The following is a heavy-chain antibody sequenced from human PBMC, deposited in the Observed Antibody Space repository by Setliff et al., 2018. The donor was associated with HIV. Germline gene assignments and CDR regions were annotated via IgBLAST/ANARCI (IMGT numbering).Heavy chain of an antibody. V-gene: IGHV3-33*06. CDR2: IWYDGSNI. CDR3: AKDELLWFGELFGYFKH. Sequence: GSLRLSCTASGFSFDDYALTWVRQAPGKGLDWVTVIWYDGSNIYYADSVKGRFTISRDNSKNTLYLQMNRLSAEDTAVYYCAKDELLWFGELFGYFKHWGQGTLVTVSS. J-gene: IGHJ1*01. D-gene: IGHD3-10*01. CDR1: GFSFDDYA.